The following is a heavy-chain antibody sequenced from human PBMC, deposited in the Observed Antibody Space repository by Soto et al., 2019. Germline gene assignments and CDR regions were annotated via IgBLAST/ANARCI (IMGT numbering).Heavy chain of an antibody. CDR3: ARVLSRGVTTGYAFDI. V-gene: IGHV3-7*01. J-gene: IGHJ3*02. Sequence: GGSLRLSCAASGFTFSSYWMSWVRQAPGKGLEWVANIKQNGSEKYYGDTVKGRSTISRDNAKNSLYLQMNSLKAEDAAVDYCARVLSRGVTTGYAFDIWGQGTMVTVSS. D-gene: IGHD4-17*01. CDR2: IKQNGSEK. CDR1: GFTFSSYW.